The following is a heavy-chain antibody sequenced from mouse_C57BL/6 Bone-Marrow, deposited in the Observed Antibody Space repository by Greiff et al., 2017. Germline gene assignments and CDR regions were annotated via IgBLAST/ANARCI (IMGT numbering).Heavy chain of an antibody. D-gene: IGHD2-3*01. CDR1: GYTFTSYW. CDR2: IHPNSGST. Sequence: QVHVKQPGAELVKPGASVKLSCKASGYTFTSYWMHWVKQRPGQGLEWIGMIHPNSGSTNYNEKFKSKATLTVDKSSSTAYMQLSSLTSEDSAVYYCARHRCYYRYAMDYWGQGTSVTVSS. J-gene: IGHJ4*01. CDR3: ARHRCYYRYAMDY. V-gene: IGHV1-64*01.